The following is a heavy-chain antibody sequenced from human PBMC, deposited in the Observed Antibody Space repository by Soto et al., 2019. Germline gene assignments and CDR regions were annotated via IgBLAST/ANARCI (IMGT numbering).Heavy chain of an antibody. CDR2: INAGNGNT. J-gene: IGHJ4*02. Sequence: QVQLVQSGAEEKKPGASVKVSCKASGYTFTSYAMHWVRQAPGQRLEWMGWINAGNGNTIYSQKFQGRVTITRATSASTAYMDLSSLRSEDTAVYYCARAVAVPADFDYWGQGTLVTVSS. V-gene: IGHV1-3*05. D-gene: IGHD6-19*01. CDR3: ARAVAVPADFDY. CDR1: GYTFTSYA.